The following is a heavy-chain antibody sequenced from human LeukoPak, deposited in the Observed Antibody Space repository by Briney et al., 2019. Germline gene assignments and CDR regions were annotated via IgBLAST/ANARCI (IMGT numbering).Heavy chain of an antibody. CDR3: ARDLEATVVVVPAATLGWFDP. Sequence: ASVKVSCKASGYTFTGYYMHWMRQAPGQGLEWMGWINPNSGGTNYAQKFQGRVTMTRDTSISTAYMELSRLRSDDTAVYYCARDLEATVVVVPAATLGWFDPWGQGTLVTVSS. CDR1: GYTFTGYY. V-gene: IGHV1-2*02. D-gene: IGHD2-2*01. CDR2: INPNSGGT. J-gene: IGHJ5*02.